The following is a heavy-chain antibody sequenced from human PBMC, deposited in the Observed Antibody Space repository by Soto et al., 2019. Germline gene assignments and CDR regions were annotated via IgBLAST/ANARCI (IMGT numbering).Heavy chain of an antibody. V-gene: IGHV1-18*04. Sequence: ASVKVSCKASGYTFTSYGISWVRQAPGQGLEWMGWISAYNGNTNYAQKLQGRVTMTTDTSTSTAYMELRSLRSDDTAVYYCAREDYDILTGHYGMDVWGQGTTVTVSS. D-gene: IGHD3-9*01. CDR3: AREDYDILTGHYGMDV. J-gene: IGHJ6*02. CDR2: ISAYNGNT. CDR1: GYTFTSYG.